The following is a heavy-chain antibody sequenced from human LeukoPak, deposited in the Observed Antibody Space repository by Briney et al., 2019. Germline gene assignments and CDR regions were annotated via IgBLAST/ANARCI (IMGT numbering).Heavy chain of an antibody. CDR3: AGPRGIRGYSGYDYYYYYMDV. V-gene: IGHV3-23*01. CDR2: ISGSGTSS. CDR1: GFIFSSYA. Sequence: GGSLRLSCAASGFIFSSYAMSWVRQAPGKGLEWVSGISGSGTSSYYADSVKGRVTISRDNSENTLYLQMNSLRAEDTAVYYCAGPRGIRGYSGYDYYYYYMDVWGKGTTVTISS. D-gene: IGHD5-12*01. J-gene: IGHJ6*03.